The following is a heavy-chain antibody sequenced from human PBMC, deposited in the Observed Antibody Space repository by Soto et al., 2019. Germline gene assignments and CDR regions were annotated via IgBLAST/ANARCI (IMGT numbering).Heavy chain of an antibody. CDR2: MNPNSGNT. CDR1: GYTFTSYD. Sequence: ASVKVSCKASGYTFTSYDINWVRQATGQGLEWMGWMNPNSGNTGYAQKFKGRVTMTRNTSISTAYMELSSLRSEDTAVYYCARAPTVVTRQFMKLNWFDPWGQGTLVTVSS. D-gene: IGHD4-17*01. CDR3: ARAPTVVTRQFMKLNWFDP. J-gene: IGHJ5*02. V-gene: IGHV1-8*01.